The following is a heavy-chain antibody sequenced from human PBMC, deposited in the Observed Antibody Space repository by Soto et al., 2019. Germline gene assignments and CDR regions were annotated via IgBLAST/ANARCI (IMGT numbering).Heavy chain of an antibody. J-gene: IGHJ4*02. V-gene: IGHV4-30-4*01. Sequence: QVQLQESGPGLVKPSQTLSLTCTVSGGSISSGDYYWSWIRQPPGKGLEWIGYIYYSGSTYYNPSLKRRVTISVDTSKNQFSLKLSSVTAADTAVYYCARTTTMRVNNFDYWGQGTLVTVSS. CDR3: ARTTTMRVNNFDY. D-gene: IGHD3-22*01. CDR1: GGSISSGDYY. CDR2: IYYSGST.